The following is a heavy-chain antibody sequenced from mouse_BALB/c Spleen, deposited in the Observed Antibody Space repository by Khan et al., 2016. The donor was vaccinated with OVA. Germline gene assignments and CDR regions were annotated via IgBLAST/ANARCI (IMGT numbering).Heavy chain of an antibody. Sequence: VQLVESGPGLVAPSQSLSITCTVSGFSLTGYGVNWVRQPPGKGLEWLGMIWGDGSTDYNSALKSRLSISKDNSKSQVFLKMNSLHTDDTARYYCAREIYYDYAYYYAMDYWGQGTSDTVSS. CDR1: GFSLTGYG. CDR3: AREIYYDYAYYYAMDY. CDR2: IWGDGST. V-gene: IGHV2-6-7*01. J-gene: IGHJ4*01. D-gene: IGHD2-4*01.